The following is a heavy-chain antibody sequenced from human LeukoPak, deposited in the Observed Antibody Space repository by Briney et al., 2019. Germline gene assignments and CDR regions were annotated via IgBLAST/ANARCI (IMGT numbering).Heavy chain of an antibody. V-gene: IGHV4-4*02. CDR3: ARDIVGATI. CDR1: GGPVSSANW. J-gene: IGHJ4*02. CDR2: MYHSGST. D-gene: IGHD1-26*01. Sequence: SGTLSLTCTVSGGPVSSANWWSWVRQPPGKGLEWIGEMYHSGSTNYNPSLKSRVTISVDKSDNQFSLRLISVTAADTAVYYCARDIVGATIWGQGTLVTVSS.